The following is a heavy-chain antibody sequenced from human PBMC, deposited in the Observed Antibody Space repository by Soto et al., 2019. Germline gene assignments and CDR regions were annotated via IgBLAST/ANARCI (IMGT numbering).Heavy chain of an antibody. Sequence: EVQLVESGGNLVQPGGSLKLSCAASGFTFNGSVIHWVRQASGKGLEWVGRIRTKPNSYETAYVASVKGRFTISRDDSKNTAYLQMNSLTTEDTAVYYCTSSNLYYWGQGTLVTVSS. CDR2: IRTKPNSYET. CDR3: TSSNLYY. CDR1: GFTFNGSV. V-gene: IGHV3-73*02. J-gene: IGHJ4*02.